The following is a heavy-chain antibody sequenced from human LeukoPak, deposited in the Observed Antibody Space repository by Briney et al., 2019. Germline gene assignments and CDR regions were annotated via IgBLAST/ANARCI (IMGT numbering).Heavy chain of an antibody. Sequence: GRSLRLSCAASGFTFSSYAMHWVRQAPGKGLEWVAVISYDGSNKYYADSVKGRFTISRDNSKNTLYLQMNSLRAEDTAVYYCARDRRDKDSSGYYYIYYWGQGTPVTVSS. CDR2: ISYDGSNK. CDR3: ARDRRDKDSSGYYYIYY. J-gene: IGHJ4*02. V-gene: IGHV3-30-3*01. CDR1: GFTFSSYA. D-gene: IGHD3-22*01.